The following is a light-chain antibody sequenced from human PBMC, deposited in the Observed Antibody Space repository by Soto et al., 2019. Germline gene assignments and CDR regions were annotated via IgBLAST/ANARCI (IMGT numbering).Light chain of an antibody. CDR2: DAF. CDR1: LSVGSS. J-gene: IGKJ5*01. V-gene: IGKV3-11*01. Sequence: EIVLTQSPAILSLSPGERATLSCRASLSVGSSLAWYQQRPGQAPRLLIYDAFIRATGIPARFSGSESGTDFTLTISSLEPEDFAVYYCQQRSNWPLTFGQGTRLEIK. CDR3: QQRSNWPLT.